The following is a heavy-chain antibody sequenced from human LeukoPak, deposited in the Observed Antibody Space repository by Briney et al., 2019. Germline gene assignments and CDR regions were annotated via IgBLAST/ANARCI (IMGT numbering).Heavy chain of an antibody. J-gene: IGHJ3*02. CDR3: AMRRDGYNQDAFDI. CDR1: GYIFTSYW. Sequence: GEAPKISCKGSGYIFTSYWIGWVRQLPGKGLEWMGIVFPGDSDTRYSPYFQGQVTISADKSISTAYLQWSSLKASDTAMYYCAMRRDGYNQDAFDIWGQGTMVTVSS. D-gene: IGHD5-24*01. CDR2: VFPGDSDT. V-gene: IGHV5-51*01.